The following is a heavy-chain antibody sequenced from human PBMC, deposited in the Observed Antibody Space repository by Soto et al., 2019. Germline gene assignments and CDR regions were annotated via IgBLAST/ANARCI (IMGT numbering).Heavy chain of an antibody. V-gene: IGHV4-59*01. CDR3: ARGQRSDYYYYSYMDV. CDR2: IYYSGST. D-gene: IGHD1-1*01. Sequence: QVQLQESGPGLVKPSETLSLTCTVSGGSISSYYWSWIRQPPGKGLEWIGYIYYSGSTNYNPSLKSRVTISVDTSKNQFSLKLSSVTAADTAVYYCARGQRSDYYYYSYMDVWGKGTTVTVSS. J-gene: IGHJ6*03. CDR1: GGSISSYY.